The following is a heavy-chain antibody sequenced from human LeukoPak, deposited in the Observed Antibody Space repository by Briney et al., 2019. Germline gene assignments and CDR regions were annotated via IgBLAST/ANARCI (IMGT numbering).Heavy chain of an antibody. CDR1: GFTLSSYA. V-gene: IGHV3-23*01. CDR3: AKGLLDPNLVLDY. D-gene: IGHD2-8*02. Sequence: PGGSLRLSCAASGFTLSSYAMTWVRQAPGKGLEWVSSFTATGGRTYYADSVKGRFTISRDNSKNTLYLQLNSLRAEDTAVYFCAKGLLDPNLVLDYWGQGTLVTVSS. CDR2: FTATGGRT. J-gene: IGHJ4*02.